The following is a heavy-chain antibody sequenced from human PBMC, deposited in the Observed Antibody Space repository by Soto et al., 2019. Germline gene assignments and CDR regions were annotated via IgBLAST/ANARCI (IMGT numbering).Heavy chain of an antibody. V-gene: IGHV1-69*01. CDR3: ARDDYDEGFDY. J-gene: IGHJ4*02. CDR2: IIPIFGTA. Sequence: VKVSCKAAGGTFSRYAISWGRQAPGQGLEWMGGIIPIFGTANYAQKFQGRVTITADESTSTAYMELSSLRSEDTAVYYCARDDYDEGFDYWGQGTLVTVSS. D-gene: IGHD4-17*01. CDR1: GGTFSRYA.